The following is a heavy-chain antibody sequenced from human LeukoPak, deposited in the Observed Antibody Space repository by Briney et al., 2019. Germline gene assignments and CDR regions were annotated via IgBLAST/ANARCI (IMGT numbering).Heavy chain of an antibody. J-gene: IGHJ4*02. D-gene: IGHD5-12*01. Sequence: PSETLSLTCSVSRGSISGYYWSWIRQSPGKGLEWIGNVFYSGTTNYNPSLKSRVTLSVDTSKNQFSLKLTSVTAADTAVYYCVREYSGFDYWGQGTLVTVSS. CDR1: RGSISGYY. V-gene: IGHV4-59*01. CDR2: VFYSGTT. CDR3: VREYSGFDY.